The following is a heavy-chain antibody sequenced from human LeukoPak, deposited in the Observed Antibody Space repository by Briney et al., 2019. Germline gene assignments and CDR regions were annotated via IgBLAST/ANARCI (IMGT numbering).Heavy chain of an antibody. V-gene: IGHV4-39*01. CDR3: ARSNYGGNGLDY. CDR2: IYYSGST. D-gene: IGHD4-23*01. CDR1: GGSISSSRYY. Sequence: PSETLSLTCTVSGGSISSSRYYWGWIRQPPGKGLEWIGSIYYSGSTYYNPSLKSRVTISVDTSKNQFSLKLSSVTAADTAVYYCARSNYGGNGLDYWGQGTLVTVSS. J-gene: IGHJ4*02.